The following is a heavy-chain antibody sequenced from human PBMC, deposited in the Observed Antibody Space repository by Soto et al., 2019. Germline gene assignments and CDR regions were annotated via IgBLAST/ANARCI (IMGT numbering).Heavy chain of an antibody. Sequence: PGGSLRLSCAASGFTFRTYAMNWVRQAPGKGLEWVSTISGSNGRTYYADSVKGRFTISRDNSKDTLFLQMNSLRAEDTAIYYCARELDIVVVPSAISYWGQGTPVTVSS. D-gene: IGHD2-2*02. CDR3: ARELDIVVVPSAISY. V-gene: IGHV3-23*01. CDR2: ISGSNGRT. CDR1: GFTFRTYA. J-gene: IGHJ4*02.